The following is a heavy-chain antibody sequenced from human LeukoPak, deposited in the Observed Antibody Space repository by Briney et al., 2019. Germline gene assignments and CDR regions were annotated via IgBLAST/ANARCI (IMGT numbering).Heavy chain of an antibody. CDR2: IYISDST. CDR3: ARGRLGDSFDY. D-gene: IGHD3-16*01. CDR1: GGSITSGSYY. Sequence: SETLSLTCIVSGGSITSGSYYWNWIRQPAGKGLEWIGRIYISDSTNYNPSLKRRVTISVATSKNQFSLNLSSVTAADTAVYYCARGRLGDSFDYWGQGILVTVPS. J-gene: IGHJ4*02. V-gene: IGHV4-61*02.